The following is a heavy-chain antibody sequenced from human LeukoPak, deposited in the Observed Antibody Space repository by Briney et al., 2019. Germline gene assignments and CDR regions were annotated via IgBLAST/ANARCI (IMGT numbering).Heavy chain of an antibody. Sequence: SETLSLTCTVSGGSMDLSYWSWIRQPPGKGLEWIGFIYSSGNTNYNPSLKSRVTISLDTSKNQFSLKLSSVIAADTAVYYCARHRGGVFYYGSGSYYFDYWGQGTLVTVSS. J-gene: IGHJ4*02. CDR3: ARHRGGVFYYGSGSYYFDY. CDR2: IYSSGNT. D-gene: IGHD3-10*01. CDR1: GGSMDLSY. V-gene: IGHV4-59*08.